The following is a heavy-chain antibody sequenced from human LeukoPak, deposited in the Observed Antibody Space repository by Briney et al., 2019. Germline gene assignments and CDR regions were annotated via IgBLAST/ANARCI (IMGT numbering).Heavy chain of an antibody. CDR1: GFTVSSNY. J-gene: IGHJ5*02. V-gene: IGHV3-53*01. D-gene: IGHD2-2*01. Sequence: GGSLRLSCAASGFTVSSNYMSWVRQAPGKGLEWVSVIYSGGSTYYADSVKGRFTISRDNSKNTLYLQMNSLRAEDTAVYYCAKDGGFIVVVPAASFDPWGQGTLVTVSS. CDR3: AKDGGFIVVVPAASFDP. CDR2: IYSGGST.